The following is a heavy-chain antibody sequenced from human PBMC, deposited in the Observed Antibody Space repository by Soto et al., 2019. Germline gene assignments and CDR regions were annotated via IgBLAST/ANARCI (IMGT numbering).Heavy chain of an antibody. V-gene: IGHV3-66*01. CDR1: GFDASVNF. J-gene: IGHJ6*02. CDR2: INNAFNT. Sequence: GSLRLSCAVSGFDASVNFMTWVRQAPGKGLEWVSSINNAFNTFYADSVTGRFTISRDNSKNTLYLQMNSLRVEDTAMYYCVRENYYYGMDVWGQG. CDR3: VRENYYYGMDV.